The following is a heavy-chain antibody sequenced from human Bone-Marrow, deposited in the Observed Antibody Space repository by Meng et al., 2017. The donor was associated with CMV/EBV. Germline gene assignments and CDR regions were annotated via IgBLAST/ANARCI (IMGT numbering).Heavy chain of an antibody. CDR3: ARGVATVTTYSPIYFDY. D-gene: IGHD4-17*01. V-gene: IGHV4-39*07. CDR1: GGSISSSSYY. J-gene: IGHJ4*02. CDR2: IYYSGST. Sequence: SEPLSLTCTVSGGSISSSSYYWGWIRQPPGKGLEWIGSIYYSGSTYYNPSLKSRVTISVDTSKNQFSLKLSSVTAADTAVYYCARGVATVTTYSPIYFDYWGQGTLVTVSS.